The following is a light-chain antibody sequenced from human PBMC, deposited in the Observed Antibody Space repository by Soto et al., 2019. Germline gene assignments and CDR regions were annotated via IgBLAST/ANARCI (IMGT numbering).Light chain of an antibody. CDR1: SSDVGGYNY. Sequence: QSALTQPPSASGSPGQSVAISCTGTSSDVGGYNYVSWYQQHPGKAPKLMIYEVNKRPSGVPDCFSGSKSGNTASLTVSGLQAEDEADYCCATWDINTRVFGGGTKLTVL. CDR3: ATWDINTRV. V-gene: IGLV2-8*01. CDR2: EVN. J-gene: IGLJ3*02.